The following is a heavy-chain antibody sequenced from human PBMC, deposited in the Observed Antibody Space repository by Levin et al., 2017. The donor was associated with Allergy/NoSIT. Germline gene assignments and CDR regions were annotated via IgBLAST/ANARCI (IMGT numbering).Heavy chain of an antibody. CDR1: GYTFTSYG. J-gene: IGHJ4*02. V-gene: IGHV1-18*01. D-gene: IGHD6-19*01. CDR2: ISGYNGDT. Sequence: ASVKVSCKASGYTFTSYGISWVRQAPGQGLEWLGWISGYNGDTNYPQKLQGRVTIPTHTSTSTAYMELRRLRSDDTAVYYCARDVIAGAGIGDHWGQGTLVTVSS. CDR3: ARDVIAGAGIGDH.